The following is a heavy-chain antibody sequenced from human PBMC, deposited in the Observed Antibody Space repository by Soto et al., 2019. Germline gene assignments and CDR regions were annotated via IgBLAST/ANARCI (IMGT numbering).Heavy chain of an antibody. D-gene: IGHD2-2*01. CDR1: GFTFSTYG. CDR2: IWYDGSNK. Sequence: QVQLVESGGGVVQPGRSLRLSCAASGFTFSTYGMHWVRQAPGKGLVWVAVIWYDGSNKFYADSVKGRFTISRDNSKNTLYLQMNSLRVDDTAVYYCARVGSDCSSTSCYEYYYYYYMDVWGKGTTVTVSS. CDR3: ARVGSDCSSTSCYEYYYYYYMDV. V-gene: IGHV3-33*01. J-gene: IGHJ6*03.